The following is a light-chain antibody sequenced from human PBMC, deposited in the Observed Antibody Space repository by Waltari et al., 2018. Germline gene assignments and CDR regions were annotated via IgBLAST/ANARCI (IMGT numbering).Light chain of an antibody. V-gene: IGLV3-21*02. CDR1: NIGNRG. CDR2: DES. Sequence: SYVLTQPPSVSVAPGQTARINCGGSNIGNRGVYWYQQKPGQAPLLGIYDESDRPAGIPNRFSGAKSGTTATLTISGVEAGDEAEYYCQVWDVTTDHPYVGFGGGTKLTVL. CDR3: QVWDVTTDHPYVG. J-gene: IGLJ2*01.